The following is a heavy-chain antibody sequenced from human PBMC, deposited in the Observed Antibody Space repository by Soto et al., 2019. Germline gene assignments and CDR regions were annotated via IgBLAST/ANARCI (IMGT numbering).Heavy chain of an antibody. CDR1: GFTFSSYA. CDR3: AKYRVPAAIRGVYYYMDV. J-gene: IGHJ6*03. V-gene: IGHV3-23*01. Sequence: GGSLRLSCAASGFTFSSYAMSWVRQAPGKGLEWVSAISGSGGSTYYADSVKGRFTISRDNSKNTLYLQMNSLRAEDTAVYYCAKYRVPAAIRGVYYYMDVWGKGTTVTVSS. CDR2: ISGSGGST. D-gene: IGHD2-2*01.